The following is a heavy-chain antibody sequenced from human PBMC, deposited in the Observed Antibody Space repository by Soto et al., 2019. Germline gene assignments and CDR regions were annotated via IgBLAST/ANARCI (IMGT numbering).Heavy chain of an antibody. V-gene: IGHV1-18*01. Sequence: SVKVSCKESGYTFTSNDISWVRQAPGQGLEWMGWISTYNGNTDYAQRFQGRVTLTTDISTSTAYMEVRSLRSDDTAVYYCAREWELRHWGQGTLVTVSS. D-gene: IGHD1-26*01. CDR1: GYTFTSND. CDR2: ISTYNGNT. J-gene: IGHJ4*02. CDR3: AREWELRH.